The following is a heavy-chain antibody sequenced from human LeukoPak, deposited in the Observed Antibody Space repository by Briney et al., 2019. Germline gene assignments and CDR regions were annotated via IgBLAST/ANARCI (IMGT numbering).Heavy chain of an antibody. CDR3: AEGCSSTSCFDGMDV. CDR1: GFTFSSYS. V-gene: IGHV3-48*02. D-gene: IGHD2-2*01. Sequence: GGSLRLSCAASGFTFSSYSMNWVRQAPGKGLEWVSYISSSSTIYYADSVKGRFTISRDNAKNSLYLQMNSLRDEDTAVYYCAEGCSSTSCFDGMDVWGQGTTVTVSS. J-gene: IGHJ6*02. CDR2: ISSSSTI.